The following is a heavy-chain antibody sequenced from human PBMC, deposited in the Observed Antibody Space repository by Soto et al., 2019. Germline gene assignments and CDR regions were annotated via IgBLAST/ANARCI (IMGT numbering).Heavy chain of an antibody. J-gene: IGHJ4*02. Sequence: PSETLSLTCTVSGGSICSSSYYWGWIRQPPGKGLEWIGSIYYSGSTYYNPSLKSRVTISVDTSKNQFSLKLSSVTAADTAGYYCARHGCGGSCYGDLDYLGQGTLVTVSS. CDR3: ARHGCGGSCYGDLDY. D-gene: IGHD2-15*01. V-gene: IGHV4-39*01. CDR1: GGSICSSSYY. CDR2: IYYSGST.